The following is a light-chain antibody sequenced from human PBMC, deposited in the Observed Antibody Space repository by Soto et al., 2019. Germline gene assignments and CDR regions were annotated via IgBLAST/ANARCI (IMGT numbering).Light chain of an antibody. CDR1: QSINSW. J-gene: IGKJ2*02. Sequence: DIQMTQSPSTLSASVGDRVTITCRASQSINSWLAWYQQKPGKAPKLLIYDASSLESGVPSRFSGSGSGTEFTLTISSLQPDDLATYYCQQYKTYCTFGQGTKLEIK. CDR2: DAS. CDR3: QQYKTYCT. V-gene: IGKV1-5*01.